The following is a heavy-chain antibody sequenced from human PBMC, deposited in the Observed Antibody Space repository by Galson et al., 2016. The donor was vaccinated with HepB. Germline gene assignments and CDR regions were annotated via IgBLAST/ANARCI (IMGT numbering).Heavy chain of an antibody. CDR3: TRERRYCSDGSCYSFDH. D-gene: IGHD2-15*01. V-gene: IGHV6-1*01. Sequence: CAISGDSVSSNSATWNWIRQSLSRGLEWLGRTYYRSAWLDDYAISVKSRISINPDTSKNRFSLHLSSVTPEDTAVYYCTRERRYCSDGSCYSFDHWGLGILVTVSS. CDR2: TYYRSAWLD. J-gene: IGHJ4*02. CDR1: GDSVSSNSAT.